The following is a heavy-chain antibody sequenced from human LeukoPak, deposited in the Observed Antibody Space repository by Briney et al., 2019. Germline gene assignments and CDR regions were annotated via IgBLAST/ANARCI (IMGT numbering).Heavy chain of an antibody. J-gene: IGHJ6*02. CDR2: IIPIFGTA. CDR1: GGTFSSYA. Sequence: GASVKVSCKASGGTFSSYAISWVRQAPGQGLEWMGGIIPIFGTANYAQKFRGRVTITADESTSTAYMELSSLRSEDTAVYYCARADRRADGMDVWGQGTTVTVSS. CDR3: ARADRRADGMDV. V-gene: IGHV1-69*01.